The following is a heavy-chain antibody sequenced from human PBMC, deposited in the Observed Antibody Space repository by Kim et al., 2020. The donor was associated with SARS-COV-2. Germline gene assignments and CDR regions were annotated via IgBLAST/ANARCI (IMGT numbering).Heavy chain of an antibody. CDR2: IIPIFGTA. V-gene: IGHV1-69*13. J-gene: IGHJ4*02. D-gene: IGHD6-13*01. CDR3: ARNPSFLVAAAGTNYFDY. Sequence: SVKVSCKASGGTFSSYAISWVRQAPGQGLEWMGGIIPIFGTANYAQKFQGRVTITADESTSTAYMELSSLRSEDTAVYYCARNPSFLVAAAGTNYFDYWGQGTLVTVSS. CDR1: GGTFSSYA.